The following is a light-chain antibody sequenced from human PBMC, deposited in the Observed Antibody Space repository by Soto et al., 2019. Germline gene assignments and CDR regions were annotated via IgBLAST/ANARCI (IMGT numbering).Light chain of an antibody. Sequence: DIQMTQSPSSVSASVGDRVTISCRASQGISSWLVWYQQKPGKAPKLLIYAASSLQSGVPSRFRRSRSGTDFTLTISSLHPEDFATYYCHQANSFPPTFGQGTKLELK. CDR2: AAS. J-gene: IGKJ2*01. V-gene: IGKV1D-12*01. CDR1: QGISSW. CDR3: HQANSFPPT.